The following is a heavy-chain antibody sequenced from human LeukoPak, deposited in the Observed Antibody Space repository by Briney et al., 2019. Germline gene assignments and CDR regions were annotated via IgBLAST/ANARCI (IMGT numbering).Heavy chain of an antibody. J-gene: IGHJ4*02. Sequence: GASVKVSCKASGGTFSRYAISWVRQAPGQGLEWMGGIIPIFGTANYAQKFQGRVTITADKSTSTAYMELRSLRSEDTAVYYCAIGDYYDSSGYLDYWGQGTLVTVSS. CDR2: IIPIFGTA. D-gene: IGHD3-22*01. CDR1: GGTFSRYA. CDR3: AIGDYYDSSGYLDY. V-gene: IGHV1-69*06.